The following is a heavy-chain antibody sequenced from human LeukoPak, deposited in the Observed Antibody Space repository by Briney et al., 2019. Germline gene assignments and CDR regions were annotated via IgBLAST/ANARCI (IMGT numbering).Heavy chain of an antibody. D-gene: IGHD5-12*01. V-gene: IGHV3-23*01. Sequence: GGSLRLSCAASGFTFTNFAMSWFRQAPGKGLEWVSAISRSGVTTYCADAMEGRFTISRDNSKNTLYLQMNSLRAEDTALYYCAKAQQDVDIVTRNYFVYWGQGTLVTVSS. CDR1: GFTFTNFA. CDR3: AKAQQDVDIVTRNYFVY. J-gene: IGHJ4*02. CDR2: ISRSGVTT.